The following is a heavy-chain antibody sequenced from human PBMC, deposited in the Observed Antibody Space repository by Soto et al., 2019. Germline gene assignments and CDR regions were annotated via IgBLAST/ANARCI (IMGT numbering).Heavy chain of an antibody. D-gene: IGHD3-22*01. Sequence: QVQLQESGPGLVKPSETLSLTCTVSGGSISSYYWSWIRQPPGKGLEWIGYIYYSGSTNYNPSLKSRVTISVDTSKNQFSLKLSSVTAADTAVYYCARGGLGDSSGYFPSYWGQGTLVTVSS. CDR3: ARGGLGDSSGYFPSY. CDR2: IYYSGST. V-gene: IGHV4-59*01. CDR1: GGSISSYY. J-gene: IGHJ4*02.